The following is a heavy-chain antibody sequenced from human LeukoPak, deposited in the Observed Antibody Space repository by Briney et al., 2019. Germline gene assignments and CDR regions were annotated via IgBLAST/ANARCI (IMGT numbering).Heavy chain of an antibody. V-gene: IGHV3-23*01. J-gene: IGHJ4*02. CDR1: GFTFSSYA. D-gene: IGHD3-22*01. CDR2: ISGSGGST. CDR3: AKSFSGYTLYYFDY. Sequence: GGSLRLSCAASGFTFSSYAMSWVRQAPGKGLKWVSAISGSGGSTYYADSVKGRFTISRDNSKNTLYLQMNSLRAEDTAVYYCAKSFSGYTLYYFDYWGQGTLVTVSS.